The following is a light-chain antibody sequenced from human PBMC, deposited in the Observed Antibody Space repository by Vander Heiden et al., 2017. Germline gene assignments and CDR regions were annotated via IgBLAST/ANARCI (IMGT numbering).Light chain of an antibody. CDR1: QRVSRY. Sequence: EIVLTQSPATLSLSPGERATLSCRASQRVSRYLAWYQQKPGQAPGLLIYDASNRATGIPARCSGSGSGTDVTLTISSLEPEDFAVYYCQQRSNWPPITFGQGTRLEIK. V-gene: IGKV3-11*01. CDR3: QQRSNWPPIT. CDR2: DAS. J-gene: IGKJ5*01.